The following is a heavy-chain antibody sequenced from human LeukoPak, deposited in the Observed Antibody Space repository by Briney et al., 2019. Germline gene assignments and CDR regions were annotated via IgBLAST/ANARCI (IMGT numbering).Heavy chain of an antibody. J-gene: IGHJ4*02. D-gene: IGHD2-21*02. V-gene: IGHV3-33*01. Sequence: GGSLRLSCAASGFTFSSYGMHWVRQAPGKGLEWVAFIWYDGSNKYYADSVKGRFTTSRDNSKNTLYLQMNSLRAEDTAVYYCARDRGDFYYFDYWGQETLVTVSS. CDR3: ARDRGDFYYFDY. CDR1: GFTFSSYG. CDR2: IWYDGSNK.